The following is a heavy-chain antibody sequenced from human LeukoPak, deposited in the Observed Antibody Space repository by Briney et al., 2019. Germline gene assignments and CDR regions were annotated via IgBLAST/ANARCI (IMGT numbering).Heavy chain of an antibody. CDR1: GFTFSSYW. V-gene: IGHV3-7*01. J-gene: IGHJ4*02. CDR3: ARSRGYCSSTSCSRQGDY. D-gene: IGHD2-2*03. CDR2: IKQDGSEK. Sequence: PGRSLRLSCAASGFTFSSYWMSWVRQAPGKGLEWVANIKQDGSEKYYVDSVKGRFTISRDNAKNSLYLQMNSLRAEDTAVYYCARSRGYCSSTSCSRQGDYWGQGTLVTVSS.